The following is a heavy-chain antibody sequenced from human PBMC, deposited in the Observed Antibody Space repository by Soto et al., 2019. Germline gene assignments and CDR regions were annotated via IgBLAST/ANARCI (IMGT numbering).Heavy chain of an antibody. J-gene: IGHJ4*02. Sequence: GASAKVSCKASGYTFTGYYMHWVRQAPGQGLEWMGWINPNSGGTNYAQKFQGWVTMTRDTSISTAYMELSRLRSDDTAVYYCARGPTFGSSIDYWGQGTLVTVSS. CDR3: ARGPTFGSSIDY. V-gene: IGHV1-2*04. D-gene: IGHD3-10*01. CDR1: GYTFTGYY. CDR2: INPNSGGT.